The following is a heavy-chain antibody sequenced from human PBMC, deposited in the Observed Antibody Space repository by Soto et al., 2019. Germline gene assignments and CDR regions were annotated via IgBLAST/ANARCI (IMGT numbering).Heavy chain of an antibody. CDR3: AKGGAAERQN. J-gene: IGHJ4*02. Sequence: EVQLLESGGGLVQPGGSLRLSCAASGFTFSSYAMSWVRQAPGKGLEWVSAISGSGGFTYYADSVKGRFTISRGNSQNTLYLQMNSLRAEAKAVYYCAKGGAAERQNWGQGTLVTVSS. CDR2: ISGSGGFT. D-gene: IGHD6-13*01. V-gene: IGHV3-23*01. CDR1: GFTFSSYA.